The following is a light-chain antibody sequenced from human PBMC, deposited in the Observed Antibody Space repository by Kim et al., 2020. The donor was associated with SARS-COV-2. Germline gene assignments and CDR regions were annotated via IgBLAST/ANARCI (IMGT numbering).Light chain of an antibody. CDR2: IAY. CDR1: RSITSNY. CDR3: HQYGSSPST. Sequence: SPGERANLSCRASRSITSNYLAWYQQKPGQAPRLLIYIAYTRATGIPDRFSGSGSGTEFTLTISRLEPEDFAVYYCHQYGSSPSTFGQGTRLEIK. V-gene: IGKV3-20*01. J-gene: IGKJ5*01.